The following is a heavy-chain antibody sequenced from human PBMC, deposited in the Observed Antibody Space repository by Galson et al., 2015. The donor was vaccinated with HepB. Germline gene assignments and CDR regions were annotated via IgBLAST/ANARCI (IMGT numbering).Heavy chain of an antibody. J-gene: IGHJ4*02. CDR2: ISSSSSTI. V-gene: IGHV3-48*01. Sequence: SLRLSCAASGFTFSSYSMNWVRQAPGKGLEWVSYISSSSSTIYYADSVKGRFTISRDNAKNSLYLQMNSLRAEDTAVYYCARGTSIVARRLDYWGQGALVTVSS. CDR1: GFTFSSYS. CDR3: ARGTSIVARRLDY. D-gene: IGHD6-6*01.